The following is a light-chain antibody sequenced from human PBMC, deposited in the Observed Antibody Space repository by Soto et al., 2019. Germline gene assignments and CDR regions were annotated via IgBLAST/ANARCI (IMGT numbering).Light chain of an antibody. J-gene: IGKJ4*01. Sequence: DVQLTQSPSFLSASVGDRLTITCRVSQGINSYLAWYQQKPGKAPQLLIYTASTLQSGVPSRFSGSASGTEFTLTISSLQPEDFATYYCQQLNSYPLTFGGGTKVEI. CDR3: QQLNSYPLT. CDR2: TAS. CDR1: QGINSY. V-gene: IGKV1-9*01.